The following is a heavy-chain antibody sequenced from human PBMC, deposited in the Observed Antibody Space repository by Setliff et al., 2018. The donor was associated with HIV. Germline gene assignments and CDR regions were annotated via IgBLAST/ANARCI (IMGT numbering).Heavy chain of an antibody. CDR1: GFIFSNHD. CDR3: AREIRTVYTGGHYFYGIDV. V-gene: IGHV3-13*01. CDR2: IGTGGDT. J-gene: IGHJ6*02. D-gene: IGHD3-16*01. Sequence: GGSLRLSCEASGFIFSNHDFHWVSQAAAKGLEWVAAIGTGGDTYYVDSVKGRFTISRENARNSLYLQMNSLRVRDTAVYYCAREIRTVYTGGHYFYGIDVWGQGTAVTVSS.